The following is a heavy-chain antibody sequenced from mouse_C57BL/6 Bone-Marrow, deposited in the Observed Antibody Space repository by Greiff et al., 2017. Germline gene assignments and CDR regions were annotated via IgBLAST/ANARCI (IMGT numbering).Heavy chain of an antibody. V-gene: IGHV1-82*01. Sequence: QVQLQQSGPELVKPGASVKISCTASGYAFSSSWMNWVQQRPGKGLEWIGRIYPGAGDTNYNGKFKGKATLTADKSSSTAYMQLSSLTSEDSAVYFCAGSYYGYFDDWGQGTTLTVAS. CDR3: AGSYYGYFDD. J-gene: IGHJ2*01. CDR1: GYAFSSSW. D-gene: IGHD2-1*01. CDR2: IYPGAGDT.